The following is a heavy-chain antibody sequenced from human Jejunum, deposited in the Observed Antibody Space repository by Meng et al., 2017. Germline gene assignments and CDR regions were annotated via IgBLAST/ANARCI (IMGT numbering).Heavy chain of an antibody. J-gene: IGHJ4*02. CDR2: INNNTGGT. D-gene: IGHD5-24*01. V-gene: IGHV1-2*06. CDR3: AGRSYNYDDYFDF. CDR1: GYTLNRFY. Sequence: QVPLVQSGAEVKNPGASVTVSCRASGYTLNRFYMHWVRQAPGQGLEWMGRINNNTGGTNYAQNFKGSITLTRDTSTVYMEVNRLRSDDTAMYYCAGRSYNYDDYFDFWGRGTLVTVSS.